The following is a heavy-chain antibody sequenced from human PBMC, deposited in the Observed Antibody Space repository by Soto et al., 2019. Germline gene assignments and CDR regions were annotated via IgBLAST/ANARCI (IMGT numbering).Heavy chain of an antibody. CDR2: IYPGDSDT. CDR1: GYSFTYYW. J-gene: IGHJ5*02. CDR3: AKGGGSQYNWIDP. V-gene: IGHV5-51*01. D-gene: IGHD3-16*01. Sequence: GESLKISCKASGYSFTYYWIGWVRQMPGKGLEWMGIIYPGDSDTRYNPSFQGQVTISADKSITTAYLQRSSLKASDTAMYYCAKGGGSQYNWIDPGARGPWSPSPQ.